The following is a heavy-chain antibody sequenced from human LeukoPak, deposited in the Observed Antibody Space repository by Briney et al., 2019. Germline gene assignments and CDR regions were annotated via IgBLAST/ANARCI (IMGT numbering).Heavy chain of an antibody. J-gene: IGHJ4*02. D-gene: IGHD3-10*01. CDR1: GFIFSSYW. CDR2: IKPDGSEK. CDR3: ANGKYYYPY. Sequence: GGLRLSCVDSGFIFSSYWMTWVRQAPGKGLEWVANIKPDGSEKSYVDSVRGRFTISRDNAKNSLYLQMNSLRAEDTAVYYCANGKYYYPYWGQGTLVTVSS. V-gene: IGHV3-7*01.